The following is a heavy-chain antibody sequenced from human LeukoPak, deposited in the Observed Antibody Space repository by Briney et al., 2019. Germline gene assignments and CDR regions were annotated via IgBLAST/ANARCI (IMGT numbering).Heavy chain of an antibody. D-gene: IGHD3-9*01. Sequence: ASVKVSCKASGYTFTSYGISWVRQAPGQGLEWMGWISAYNGNTNYAQKLQGRVTMTTDTSTSTAYMELSSLRSEDTAVYYCAREESEGYDILTGYSMDVWGQGTTVTVSS. CDR2: ISAYNGNT. CDR1: GYTFTSYG. CDR3: AREESEGYDILTGYSMDV. J-gene: IGHJ6*02. V-gene: IGHV1-18*01.